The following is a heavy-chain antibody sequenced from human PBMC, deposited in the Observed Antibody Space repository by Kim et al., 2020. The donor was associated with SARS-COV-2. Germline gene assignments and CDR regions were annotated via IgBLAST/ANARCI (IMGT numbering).Heavy chain of an antibody. CDR1: GFTFSNYG. Sequence: GGSLRLSCAASGFTFSNYGVSWVRQAPGKGLEWVSAISFGGVTDYADSVRGRFTTSRDNPKSTVYLQMNSLRAADTAVYFCSGIFGTTSCSGDYWCLGTL. D-gene: IGHD2-2*01. CDR2: ISFGGVT. V-gene: IGHV3-23*01. J-gene: IGHJ4*02. CDR3: SGIFGTTSCSGDY.